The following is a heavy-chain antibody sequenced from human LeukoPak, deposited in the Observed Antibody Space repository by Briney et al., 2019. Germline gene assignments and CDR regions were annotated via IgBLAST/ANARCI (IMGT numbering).Heavy chain of an antibody. D-gene: IGHD3-10*01. V-gene: IGHV3-48*04. Sequence: PGGSLRLSCAASGFTFSSYSMDWVRQAPGKGLEWVSYISSSSSTIYYADSVKGRFTISRDNAKNSLYLQMNSLRAEDTAVYYCARITMVRGAHGCDYWGQGTLVTVSS. CDR2: ISSSSSTI. CDR3: ARITMVRGAHGCDY. J-gene: IGHJ4*02. CDR1: GFTFSSYS.